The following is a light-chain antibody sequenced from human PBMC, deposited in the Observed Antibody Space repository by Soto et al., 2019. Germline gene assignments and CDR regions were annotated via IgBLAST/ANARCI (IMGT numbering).Light chain of an antibody. CDR3: QQRSNWPSIT. CDR1: QSVSSY. Sequence: EIVLAQSPATLSLSPGERATLSCRASQSVSSYISWYQQKPGQAPRLLIYDASNRATGITARFSGSGSGTDFTLTISSLEHEDFAVYYCQQRSNWPSITFGQGTRLEIK. J-gene: IGKJ5*01. V-gene: IGKV3-11*01. CDR2: DAS.